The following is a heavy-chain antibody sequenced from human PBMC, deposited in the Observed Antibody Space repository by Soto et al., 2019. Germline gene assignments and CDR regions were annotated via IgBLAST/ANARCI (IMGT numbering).Heavy chain of an antibody. CDR1: GFTFSSYA. D-gene: IGHD1-26*01. CDR2: ISGSGGST. V-gene: IGHV3-23*01. Sequence: GGSLRLSCAASGFTFSSYAMSWVRQAPGKGLEWVSAISGSGGSTYYADSVKGRFTISRDNSKNTLYLQMNSLRDEDTAVYYCAKSGSWELLQSFDYWGQGTLVTVSS. CDR3: AKSGSWELLQSFDY. J-gene: IGHJ4*02.